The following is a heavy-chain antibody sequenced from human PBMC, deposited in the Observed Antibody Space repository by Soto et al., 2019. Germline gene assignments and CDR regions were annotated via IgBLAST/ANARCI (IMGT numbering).Heavy chain of an antibody. CDR2: VSPYNGNT. CDR3: ARERTGTTSNWFDP. V-gene: IGHV1-18*04. CDR1: GYTFTKYG. Sequence: ASVKVSCKTSGYTFTKYGISWVRQAPGQGLEWIGWVSPYNGNTNHAQKFQGRVTMTRDTSISTAYMELSSLRSEDTAVYYCARERTGTTSNWFDPWGQGTLVTVSS. D-gene: IGHD1-7*01. J-gene: IGHJ5*02.